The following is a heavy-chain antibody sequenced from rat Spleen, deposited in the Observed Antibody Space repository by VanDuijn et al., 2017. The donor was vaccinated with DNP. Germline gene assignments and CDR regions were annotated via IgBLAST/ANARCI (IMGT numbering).Heavy chain of an antibody. D-gene: IGHD3-8*01. CDR3: ARVPNTYYVMDV. V-gene: IGHV2-4*01. CDR2: IWSGGST. J-gene: IGHJ4*01. CDR1: GFSLTTYG. Sequence: QVQLMESGPDLVQPSQTLSLTCTVSGFSLTTYGVSWVRLPPGKGLEWIGEIWSGGSTAYNSLLKSRLSITRDTSKSQVFLKMNSLKTEDTATYYCARVPNTYYVMDVWGQGASVTVSS.